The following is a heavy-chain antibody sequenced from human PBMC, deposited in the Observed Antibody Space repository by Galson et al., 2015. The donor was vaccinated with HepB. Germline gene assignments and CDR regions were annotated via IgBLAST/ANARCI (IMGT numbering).Heavy chain of an antibody. CDR3: ARESSDGDYFDY. Sequence: SVKVSCKASGYTFTGYNMHWVRQAPGQGLEWMGWINPNSGGTNYAQKFQGRVTMTRDTSISTAYMELSRLRSDDTAVYYCARESSDGDYFDYWGQGTLVTVSS. D-gene: IGHD4-17*01. CDR2: INPNSGGT. CDR1: GYTFTGYN. V-gene: IGHV1-2*02. J-gene: IGHJ4*02.